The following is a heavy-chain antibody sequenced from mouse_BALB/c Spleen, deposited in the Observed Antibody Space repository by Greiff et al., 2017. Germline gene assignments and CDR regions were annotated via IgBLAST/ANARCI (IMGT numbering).Heavy chain of an antibody. CDR1: GFNIKDYY. D-gene: IGHD1-1*01. CDR2: IDPENGNT. CDR3: ARAPLLRVLSYQDY. V-gene: IGHV14-1*02. Sequence: DVQLQESGAELVRPGALVKLSCKASGFNIKDYYMHWVKQRPEQGLEWIGWIDPENGNTIYDPKFQGKASITADTSSNTAYLQLSSLTSEDTAVYYCARAPLLRVLSYQDYWGQGTTLTVSS. J-gene: IGHJ2*01.